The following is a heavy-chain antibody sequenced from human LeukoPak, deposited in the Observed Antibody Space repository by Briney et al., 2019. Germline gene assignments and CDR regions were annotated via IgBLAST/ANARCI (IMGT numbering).Heavy chain of an antibody. CDR3: ASSAYCSGGSCYLGGDY. CDR2: INHSGST. V-gene: IGHV4-38-2*02. Sequence: SETLSLTCTVSGYSISSGYYWGWIRQPPGKGLEWIGEINHSGSTNYNPSLKSRVTISVDTSKNQFSLKLSSVTAADTAVYYCASSAYCSGGSCYLGGDYWGQGTLVTVSS. CDR1: GYSISSGYY. D-gene: IGHD2-15*01. J-gene: IGHJ4*02.